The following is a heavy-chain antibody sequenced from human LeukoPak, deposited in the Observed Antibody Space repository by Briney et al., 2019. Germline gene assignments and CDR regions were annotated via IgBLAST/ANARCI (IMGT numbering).Heavy chain of an antibody. CDR2: ISSSGSTI. J-gene: IGHJ4*02. CDR3: ARDTERIQLWTRRGFDY. Sequence: PGGSLRLSCAASGFTFSSYEMNWVRQAPGKGLEWVSYISSSGSTIYYADSVKGRFTISRDNAKNSLYLQMNSLRAEDTAVYYCARDTERIQLWTRRGFDYWGQGTLVTVSS. V-gene: IGHV3-48*03. D-gene: IGHD5-18*01. CDR1: GFTFSSYE.